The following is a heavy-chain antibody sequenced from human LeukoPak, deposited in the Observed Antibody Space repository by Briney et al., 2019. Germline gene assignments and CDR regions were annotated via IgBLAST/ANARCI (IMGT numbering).Heavy chain of an antibody. J-gene: IGHJ4*02. D-gene: IGHD2-8*01. CDR2: ISAKNGNA. V-gene: IGHV1-18*01. CDR1: GYSFTNYG. Sequence: ASVKVSCKASGYSFTNYGVAWVRQAPGQGPEWMGWISAKNGNANYAQQFQGRVTMTIETSTNTAYRELRSLRSDDTAVYYCARDLNGGLIGYWGQGTLVTVSS. CDR3: ARDLNGGLIGY.